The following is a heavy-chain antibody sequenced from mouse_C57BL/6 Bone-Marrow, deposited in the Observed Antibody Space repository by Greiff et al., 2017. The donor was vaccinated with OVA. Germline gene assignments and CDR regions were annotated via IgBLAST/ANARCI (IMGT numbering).Heavy chain of an antibody. Sequence: EVHLVESGEGLVKPGGSLKLSCAASGFTFSSYAMSWVRQTPEKRLEWVAYISSGGDYIYYADTVKGRFTISRDNARNTLYLQMSSLKSEDTAMYYCTRDLSDYYGSRDWYFDVWGTGTTVTVSS. J-gene: IGHJ1*03. D-gene: IGHD1-1*01. V-gene: IGHV5-9-1*02. CDR2: ISSGGDYI. CDR1: GFTFSSYA. CDR3: TRDLSDYYGSRDWYFDV.